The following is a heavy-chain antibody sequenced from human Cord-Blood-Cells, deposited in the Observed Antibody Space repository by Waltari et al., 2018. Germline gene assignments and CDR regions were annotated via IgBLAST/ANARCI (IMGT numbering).Heavy chain of an antibody. V-gene: IGHV3-30*03. CDR1: GFTFSSHG. CDR2: ISYDGSNK. Sequence: QVQLVESGGGVVQPGRSLRLSCAASGFTFSSHGIHWVRQAPGKGLEWVAVISYDGSNKYYADSVKGRFTISRDNSKNTLYLQMNSLRAEDTAVYYCIGGRPNWYFDLWGRGTLVTVSS. CDR3: IGGRPNWYFDL. J-gene: IGHJ2*01.